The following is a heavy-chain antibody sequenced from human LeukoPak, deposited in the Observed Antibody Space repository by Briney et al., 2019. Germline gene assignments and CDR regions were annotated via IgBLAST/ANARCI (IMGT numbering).Heavy chain of an antibody. CDR2: IDPYVSST. V-gene: IGHV3-64*01. Sequence: GGSLRLSCEASGFTFSNFFMHWVRQAPGKGLEYVSAIDPYVSSTYYANSVKGRFTISRDNSKNTLFLQMGSLRAEDMAVYYCARAPHYYGSGLYYFHYWGQGNLVTVSS. J-gene: IGHJ4*02. D-gene: IGHD3-10*01. CDR3: ARAPHYYGSGLYYFHY. CDR1: GFTFSNFF.